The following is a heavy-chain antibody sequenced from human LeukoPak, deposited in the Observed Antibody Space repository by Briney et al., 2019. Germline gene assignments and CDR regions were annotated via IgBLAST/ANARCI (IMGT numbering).Heavy chain of an antibody. CDR2: INHSGST. Sequence: PSETLSLTCAVYGGSFSGYYWSWIRQPPGKELEWIGEINHSGSTNYNPSLKSRVTISVDTSKNQFSLKLSSVTAADTAVYYCARVVLSRARITMVRGGLDYWGQGTLVTVSS. V-gene: IGHV4-34*01. D-gene: IGHD3-10*01. CDR1: GGSFSGYY. J-gene: IGHJ4*02. CDR3: ARVVLSRARITMVRGGLDY.